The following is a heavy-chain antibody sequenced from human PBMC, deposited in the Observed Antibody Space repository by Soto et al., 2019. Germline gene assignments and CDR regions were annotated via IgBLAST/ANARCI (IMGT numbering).Heavy chain of an antibody. CDR2: ISGSGGST. J-gene: IGHJ4*02. Sequence: GGSLRLSCAASGFTFSSYAMSWVRQAPGKGLEWVSAISGSGGSTYYADSVKGRFTISRDNSKNTLYLQMNSLRAEDTAVYYCAKDLVLRYYDSSGYHDYWGQGTLVTVYS. V-gene: IGHV3-23*01. CDR1: GFTFSSYA. D-gene: IGHD3-22*01. CDR3: AKDLVLRYYDSSGYHDY.